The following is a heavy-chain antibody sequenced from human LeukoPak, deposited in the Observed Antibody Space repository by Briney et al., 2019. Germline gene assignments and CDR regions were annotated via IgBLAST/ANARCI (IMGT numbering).Heavy chain of an antibody. CDR2: IPGSGGNT. J-gene: IGHJ3*02. CDR3: AKSYSGNYNDAFGI. D-gene: IGHD1-26*01. V-gene: IGHV3-23*01. Sequence: GGSLRLSCAASGFTLSSYAMSWVRQAPGKGLEWVSGIPGSGGNTYYADSVRGRFTISRDNSKNTLYLQMNSLRAEDTAVYYCAKSYSGNYNDAFGIWGQGTMVTVSS. CDR1: GFTLSSYA.